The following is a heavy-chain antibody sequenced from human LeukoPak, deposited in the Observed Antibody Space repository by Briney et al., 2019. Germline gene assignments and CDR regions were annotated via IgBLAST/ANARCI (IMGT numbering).Heavy chain of an antibody. Sequence: SGPTLVNPTQTLTLTCNFSGFSLSNTGVAVGWIRQPPGKGLEWIGYIYYSGSTNYNPSLKSRVTISVDTSKNQFSLKLSSVTAADTAVYYCARKVPWGYSYGLSWFDPWGQGTLVTVSS. J-gene: IGHJ5*02. CDR1: GFSLSNTGVA. CDR3: ARKVPWGYSYGLSWFDP. V-gene: IGHV4-61*08. CDR2: IYYSGST. D-gene: IGHD5-18*01.